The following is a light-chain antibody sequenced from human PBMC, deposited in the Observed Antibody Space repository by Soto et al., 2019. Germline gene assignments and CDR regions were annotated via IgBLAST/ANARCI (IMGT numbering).Light chain of an antibody. CDR3: SSFTSRCTFV. CDR1: RSDVGAYNY. V-gene: IGLV2-14*01. CDR2: EVT. J-gene: IGLJ1*01. Sequence: QSALTQPASVSGSPGQSIAISCTGTRSDVGAYNYVSWYQQHPGKAPKLMISEVTNRPSGVSDRFSGSKSDNTASLTISGLQAEVEADYYCSSFTSRCTFVFGTGTKVTVL.